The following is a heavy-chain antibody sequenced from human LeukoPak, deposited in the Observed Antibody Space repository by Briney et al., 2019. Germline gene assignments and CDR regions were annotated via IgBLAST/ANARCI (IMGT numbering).Heavy chain of an antibody. CDR3: ARITTMVRGVINPDWYFDL. Sequence: IPSETLSLTCTVCRGSISSGSYYWSWIRQPAGKGLEWIGRIYTSGSTNYNPSLKSRVTISVDTSKNRFSLKLSSVTAADTAVYYCARITTMVRGVINPDWYFDLWGRGTLVTLSS. J-gene: IGHJ2*01. V-gene: IGHV4-61*02. CDR2: IYTSGST. CDR1: RGSISSGSYY. D-gene: IGHD3-10*01.